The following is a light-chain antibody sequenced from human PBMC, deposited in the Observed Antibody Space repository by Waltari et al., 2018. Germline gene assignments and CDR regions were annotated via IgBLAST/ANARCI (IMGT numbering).Light chain of an antibody. V-gene: IGLV2-23*01. Sequence: QSALTQPASVSGSPGQSITISCTGTSSDVGSYNFVSWYQQHPGKAPKRMIYDGSKRHSGVSNRCSGSKYGNTASRTISGLQSEDEADYYCCSYAGSTTFYVFGTETKVTVL. CDR3: CSYAGSTTFYV. CDR1: SSDVGSYNF. J-gene: IGLJ1*01. CDR2: DGS.